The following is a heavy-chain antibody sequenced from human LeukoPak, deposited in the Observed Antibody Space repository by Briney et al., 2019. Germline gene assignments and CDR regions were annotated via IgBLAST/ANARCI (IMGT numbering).Heavy chain of an antibody. J-gene: IGHJ4*02. CDR3: ARDFPYYYGSDY. V-gene: IGHV4-34*01. CDR2: INHSGST. Sequence: SETLSLTCAVYGGSFSGYYWSWIRQPPGKGLEWIGEINHSGSTNYNPSLKSRVTISVDTSKNQFSLKLSSVTAADTAVYYCARDFPYYYGSDYWGQGTLVTVSS. D-gene: IGHD3-10*01. CDR1: GGSFSGYY.